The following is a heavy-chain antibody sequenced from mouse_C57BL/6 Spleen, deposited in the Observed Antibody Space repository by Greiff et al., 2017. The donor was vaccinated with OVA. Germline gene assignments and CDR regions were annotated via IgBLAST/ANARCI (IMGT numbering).Heavy chain of an antibody. CDR2: FHPYNDDT. J-gene: IGHJ2*01. Sequence: VQGVEPGAELVKPGASVKMSCKASGYTFTTYPIEWMKQNHGKSLEWIGNFHPYNDDTKYNEKFKGKATLTVEKSSSTVYLQLSRLTSEDSAGYYCARRGPAGAADYWGQGTTLTVSS. CDR1: GYTFTTYP. CDR3: ARRGPAGAADY. V-gene: IGHV1-47*01. D-gene: IGHD3-3*01.